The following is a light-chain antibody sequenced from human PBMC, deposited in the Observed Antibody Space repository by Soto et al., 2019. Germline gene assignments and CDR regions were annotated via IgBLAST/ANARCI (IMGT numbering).Light chain of an antibody. CDR1: QSVSSN. J-gene: IGKJ1*01. Sequence: EIVMTQSPATLSVSPGERATLSCRASQSVSSNLAWYQQKPGQAPRLLIYGASTRATGIPARFSGSGSGTEFPLTLRRLQSEDFAVYLLQQYNNWWTFGQGTKVEIK. CDR3: QQYNNWWT. V-gene: IGKV3-15*01. CDR2: GAS.